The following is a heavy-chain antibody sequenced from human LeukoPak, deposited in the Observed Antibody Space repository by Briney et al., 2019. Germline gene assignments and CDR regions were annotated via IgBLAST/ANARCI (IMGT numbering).Heavy chain of an antibody. J-gene: IGHJ5*02. CDR2: ISGSGGST. D-gene: IGHD2-15*01. CDR3: ASLTPLGYCSGGSCYTWFDP. Sequence: QPGGSLRLSCAASGFTFSSYAMSWVRQAPGKGLEWVSAISGSGGSTYYADSVEGRFTISRDNSKNTLYLQMNSLRAEDTAVYYCASLTPLGYCSGGSCYTWFDPWGQGTLVTVSS. V-gene: IGHV3-23*01. CDR1: GFTFSSYA.